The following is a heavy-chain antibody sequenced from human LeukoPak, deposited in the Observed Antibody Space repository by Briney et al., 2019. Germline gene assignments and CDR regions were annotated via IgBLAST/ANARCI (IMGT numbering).Heavy chain of an antibody. V-gene: IGHV1-8*01. CDR3: ARGPPNWGYDY. Sequence: ASVKVTCKASGYTFTSYDFNWVRQATGQRPEWMGWMSPNSGDTGYAQKFQDRVTMTRNTSISTAYMELSSLRSDDTAVYYCARGPPNWGYDYWGPGTLVTVSS. CDR2: MSPNSGDT. J-gene: IGHJ4*02. D-gene: IGHD7-27*01. CDR1: GYTFTSYD.